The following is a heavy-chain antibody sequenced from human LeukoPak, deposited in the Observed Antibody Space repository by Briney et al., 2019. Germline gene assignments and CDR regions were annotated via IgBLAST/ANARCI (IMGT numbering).Heavy chain of an antibody. D-gene: IGHD2-2*01. CDR2: IYYSGST. CDR1: GGSISSYY. V-gene: IGHV4-59*01. CDR3: ARDRYCSSTSCYPEAQYYYGMDV. J-gene: IGHJ6*02. Sequence: SVTLSLTCTVSGGSISSYYWSWIRQPPGKGLEWIGYIYYSGSTNYNPSLKSRVTISVDTSKNQFSLKLSSVTAADTAVYYCARDRYCSSTSCYPEAQYYYGMDVWGQGTTVTVSS.